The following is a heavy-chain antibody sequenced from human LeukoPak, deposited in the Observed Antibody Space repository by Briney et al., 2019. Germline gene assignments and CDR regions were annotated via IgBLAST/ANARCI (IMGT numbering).Heavy chain of an antibody. CDR2: ISAYNGNT. D-gene: IGHD3-22*01. J-gene: IGHJ4*02. CDR3: ARGPTYYYDSSGYYLPSY. V-gene: IGHV1-18*01. CDR1: GYTFTSYG. Sequence: GASVTVSCTASGYTFTSYGISWVRQAPGQGLERMGWISAYNGNTNYAQKLQGRVTMTTDTSMSTAYMELRSLRSDDTAVYYCARGPTYYYDSSGYYLPSYWGQGTLVTVSS.